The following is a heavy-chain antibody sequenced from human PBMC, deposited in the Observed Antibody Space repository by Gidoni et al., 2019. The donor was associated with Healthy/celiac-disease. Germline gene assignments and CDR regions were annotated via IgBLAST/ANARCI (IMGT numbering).Heavy chain of an antibody. CDR1: GFTCSSYA. CDR3: ARGVDGVAAPPTDY. Sequence: QVPLVESGGGVVQPGRSLRLSCAASGFTCSSYAMHWVRQAPGKGLEWVAVISYDGSNKYYADSVKGRFTISRDNSKNTLYLQMNSLRAEDTAVYYCARGVDGVAAPPTDYWGQGTLVTVSS. CDR2: ISYDGSNK. V-gene: IGHV3-30-3*01. J-gene: IGHJ4*02. D-gene: IGHD2-15*01.